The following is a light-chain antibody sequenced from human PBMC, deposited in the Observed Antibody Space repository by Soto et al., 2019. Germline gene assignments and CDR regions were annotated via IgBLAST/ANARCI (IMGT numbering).Light chain of an antibody. V-gene: IGKV3-15*01. CDR2: GAP. Sequence: EIVMTQSPATLSVSPGERATLSCRASQSVSSNLAWYQQKPGQAPRLLIHGAPTRSTGFPARFSGSGSGTEFTLTINNLQSEDFAVYYCQQYDNWPPLTFGQGTRLEIK. J-gene: IGKJ5*01. CDR1: QSVSSN. CDR3: QQYDNWPPLT.